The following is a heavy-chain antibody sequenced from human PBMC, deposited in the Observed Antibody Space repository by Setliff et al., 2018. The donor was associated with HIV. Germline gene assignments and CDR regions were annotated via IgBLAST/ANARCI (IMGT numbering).Heavy chain of an antibody. Sequence: KPSETLSLTCTVSDDPINSFYWSWIRQPPGKGLEWIGYIYTSGSTNYNPSLEGRATISVDTSKSQFSLKLSSVTAADTATYYCARSNPGITAGLLAYWGPGTLVTVSS. J-gene: IGHJ4*02. D-gene: IGHD6-13*01. CDR2: IYTSGST. CDR1: DDPINSFY. V-gene: IGHV4-4*09. CDR3: ARSNPGITAGLLAY.